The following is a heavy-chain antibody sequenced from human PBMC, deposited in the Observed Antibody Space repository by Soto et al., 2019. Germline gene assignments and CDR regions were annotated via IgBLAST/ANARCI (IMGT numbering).Heavy chain of an antibody. Sequence: QVQLVQSGAEVKKPGSSVKVSCKASGGTFSSYAISWVRQAPGQGLEWMGGIIPMSGTANYAQKFQGRVTITADESTLTAYMELSSLRSEDTAVYYGATGIAARYYYYGMDVWGQGTTVTVSS. CDR2: IIPMSGTA. CDR3: ATGIAARYYYYGMDV. CDR1: GGTFSSYA. V-gene: IGHV1-69*01. J-gene: IGHJ6*02. D-gene: IGHD6-6*01.